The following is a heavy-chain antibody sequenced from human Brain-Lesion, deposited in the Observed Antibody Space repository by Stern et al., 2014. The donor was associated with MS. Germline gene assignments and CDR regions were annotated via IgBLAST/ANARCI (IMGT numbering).Heavy chain of an antibody. Sequence: QVQLQESGPGLVRPSQPLSLTCTVSGGSITSGRYYWTWIRPTAGKGLEGIGRIYTSGGTNHNPSFESRVTIPMDTSSNPFSLQLSSGTVADTAVYFCARADYSFSGTPFDYWGQGTLVAV. CDR3: ARADYSFSGTPFDY. CDR1: GGSITSGRYY. V-gene: IGHV4-61*02. J-gene: IGHJ4*02. CDR2: IYTSGGT. D-gene: IGHD3-10*01.